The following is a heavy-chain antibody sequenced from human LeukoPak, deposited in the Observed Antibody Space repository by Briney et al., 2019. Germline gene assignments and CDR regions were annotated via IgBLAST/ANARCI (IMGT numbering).Heavy chain of an antibody. CDR1: GYTVTELS. J-gene: IGHJ6*03. CDR2: FHPEDGET. Sequence: ASVKVSCKVSGYTVTELSMHWVRQSPGKGLEWMGGFHPEDGETIYAQKFQGRVTMTRNTSISTAYMELSSLRSEDTAVYYCARGARAGYYYYYMDVWGKGTTVTISS. V-gene: IGHV1-24*01. CDR3: ARGARAGYYYYYMDV.